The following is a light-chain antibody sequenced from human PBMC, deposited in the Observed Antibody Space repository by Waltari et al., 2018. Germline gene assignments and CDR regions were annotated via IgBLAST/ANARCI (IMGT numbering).Light chain of an antibody. CDR3: NSYTTSGTVV. V-gene: IGLV2-14*03. CDR2: DAT. CDR1: SSDVGTYQF. Sequence: QSALTQPASVSGSPGQSITISCTGTSSDVGTYQFVSWYHQHPGKVPKLILYDATDRPSGVSSRFSGSKSGNTASLTIAGLQAEDGGDCYCNSYTTSGTVVFGGGTKLTVL. J-gene: IGLJ2*01.